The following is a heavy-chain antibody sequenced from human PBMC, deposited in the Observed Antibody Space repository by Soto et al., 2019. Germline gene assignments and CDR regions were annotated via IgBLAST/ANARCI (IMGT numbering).Heavy chain of an antibody. CDR3: AKGVHVVPAATYYFDY. Sequence: GGSLRLSCAASGFTFSSYAMSWVRQAPGKGLEWVSAISGSGGSTYYADSVKGRFTISRDNSKNTLYLQMNSLRAEDTAVYYCAKGVHVVPAATYYFDYWGQGTLITVSS. CDR1: GFTFSSYA. J-gene: IGHJ4*02. CDR2: ISGSGGST. V-gene: IGHV3-23*01. D-gene: IGHD2-2*01.